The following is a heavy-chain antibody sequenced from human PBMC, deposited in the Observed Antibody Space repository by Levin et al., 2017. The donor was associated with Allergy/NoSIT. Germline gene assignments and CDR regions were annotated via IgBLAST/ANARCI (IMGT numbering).Heavy chain of an antibody. J-gene: IGHJ6*02. CDR2: IYHSGST. Sequence: SETLSLTCAVSGGSISSSNWWSWVRQPPGKGLEWIGEIYHSGSTNYNPSLKSRVTISVDKSKNQFSLKLSSVTAADTAVYYCAREGGREPYYYYGMDVWGQGTTVTVSS. D-gene: IGHD1-14*01. CDR3: AREGGREPYYYYGMDV. CDR1: GGSISSSNW. V-gene: IGHV4-4*02.